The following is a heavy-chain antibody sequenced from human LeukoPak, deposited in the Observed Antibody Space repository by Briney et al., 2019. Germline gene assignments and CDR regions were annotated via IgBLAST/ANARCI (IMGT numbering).Heavy chain of an antibody. V-gene: IGHV4-59*08. J-gene: IGHJ4*02. CDR2: IYYSGST. CDR3: ARHSRTGYNYLDY. CDR1: GGSMSSYY. D-gene: IGHD5-24*01. Sequence: SETLSLTCTVSGGSMSSYYWSWIRQPPGKGLEWIGYIYYSGSTNNNPSLKSRVTISVDTSKNQFSLKLSSVTAADTAVYYCARHSRTGYNYLDYWGQGTLASVST.